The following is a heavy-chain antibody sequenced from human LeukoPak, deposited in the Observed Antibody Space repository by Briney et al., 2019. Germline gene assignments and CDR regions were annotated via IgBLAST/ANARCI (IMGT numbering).Heavy chain of an antibody. V-gene: IGHV4-4*02. CDR1: GGSVSSGNW. Sequence: PSETLSLTCAVSGGSVSSGNWWTWVRQPPGKGLEWIGEIHHGGNTKYNPSLKSRVTISVDKTRNQFSLRLTSVTVADTAVYYCAREPDTVIFGGVTAKYFDLWGRGTLVTVSS. CDR3: AREPDTVIFGGVTAKYFDL. J-gene: IGHJ2*01. D-gene: IGHD3-16*01. CDR2: IHHGGNT.